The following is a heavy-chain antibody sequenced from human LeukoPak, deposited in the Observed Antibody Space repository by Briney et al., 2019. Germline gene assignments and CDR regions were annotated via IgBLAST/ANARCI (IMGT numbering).Heavy chain of an antibody. Sequence: ASVKVSCKASGYTFTGYYMHWVRQAPGQGLEWMGWINPNSGGTNYAQKFQGRVTMTRDTSISTAYMELSRLRSDDTAVYYCAREGAGGYSYGRRPFDYWGQGTLVTVSS. CDR2: INPNSGGT. CDR1: GYTFTGYY. V-gene: IGHV1-2*02. J-gene: IGHJ4*02. CDR3: AREGAGGYSYGRRPFDY. D-gene: IGHD5-18*01.